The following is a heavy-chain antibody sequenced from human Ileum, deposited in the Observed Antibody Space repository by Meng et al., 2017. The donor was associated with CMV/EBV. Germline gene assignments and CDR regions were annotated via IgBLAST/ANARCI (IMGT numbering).Heavy chain of an antibody. Sequence: DGEWVGSGGGLVQPGGSLRLSCAASGFIVSSNYMSWVRQPPGKGLEWVSVIYSGGITYYADSVKGRFTISRDNSKNTLFLQMNSLRAEDTAVYYCAREGAGYWGQGTLVTVSS. CDR2: IYSGGIT. CDR3: AREGAGY. V-gene: IGHV3-66*01. J-gene: IGHJ4*02. CDR1: GFIVSSNY. D-gene: IGHD3-16*01.